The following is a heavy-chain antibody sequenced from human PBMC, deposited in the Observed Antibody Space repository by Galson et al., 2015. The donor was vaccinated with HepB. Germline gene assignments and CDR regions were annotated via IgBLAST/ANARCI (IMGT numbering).Heavy chain of an antibody. V-gene: IGHV1-46*04. CDR1: GNTYTSYS. CDR2: INPSGGTT. D-gene: IGHD7-27*01. J-gene: IGHJ4*02. Sequence: SVKVSCKASGNTYTSYSIHWVRQAPGQGLEWMGVINPSGGTTTYAQKLQGRITVTTETSTSTVYMELSSLRSEDMAVYFCVRTWGYWGQGTLVTVSS. CDR3: VRTWGY.